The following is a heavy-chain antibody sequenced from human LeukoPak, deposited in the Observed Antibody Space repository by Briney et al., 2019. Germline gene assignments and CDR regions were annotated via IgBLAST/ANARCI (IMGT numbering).Heavy chain of an antibody. CDR1: GYTLTELS. D-gene: IGHD2-21*02. CDR3: ATPAYCGGDCYIAAFDY. CDR2: FDPEDGET. J-gene: IGHJ4*02. Sequence: ASVKVSCKVSGYTLTELSMHWVRQAPGKGLEWMGGFDPEDGETIYAQKFQGRVTMTEDTSTDTAYMELSSLRSEDTAVYYCATPAYCGGDCYIAAFDYWGQGTLVTVSS. V-gene: IGHV1-24*01.